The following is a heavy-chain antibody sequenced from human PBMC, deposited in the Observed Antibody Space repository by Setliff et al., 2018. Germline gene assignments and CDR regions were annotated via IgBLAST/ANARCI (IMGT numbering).Heavy chain of an antibody. V-gene: IGHV3-48*04. Sequence: HPGGSLRLSCAASGFTFSSYSMNWVRQAPGKGLEWVSYISTSGSTIYYAVSVKGRFTISRDNAENSLYLQMNSLRAEDTAVYYCAREKMATNYYYYYMDVWGKGTTVTVSS. CDR2: ISTSGSTI. D-gene: IGHD5-12*01. CDR3: AREKMATNYYYYYMDV. J-gene: IGHJ6*03. CDR1: GFTFSSYS.